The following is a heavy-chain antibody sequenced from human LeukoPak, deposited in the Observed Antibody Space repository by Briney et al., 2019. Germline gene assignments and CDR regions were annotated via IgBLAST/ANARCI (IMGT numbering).Heavy chain of an antibody. V-gene: IGHV4-59*01. Sequence: SETLSLTCTDSGGSISTYYWSWIRQPPGKGLEWIGYIYYSGSTNYNPSLKSRVTISVDTSKNQFSLKLNSVTAADTAVYYRARTRAYGGRPDYWGQGTLVTVSS. J-gene: IGHJ4*02. D-gene: IGHD4-23*01. CDR3: ARTRAYGGRPDY. CDR2: IYYSGST. CDR1: GGSISTYY.